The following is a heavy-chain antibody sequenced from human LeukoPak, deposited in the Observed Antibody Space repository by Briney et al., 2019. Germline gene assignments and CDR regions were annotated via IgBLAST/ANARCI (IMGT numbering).Heavy chain of an antibody. J-gene: IGHJ4*02. CDR3: ARNYGPTQTFDY. V-gene: IGHV4-59*01. CDR2: IYYSGST. CDR1: GGSISSYY. Sequence: SETLSLTCTVSGGSISSYYWSWIRQPPGKGLEWIGYIYYSGSTNYNPSLKSRVTISVDTSKNQFSLKLSSVTAAGTAVYYCARNYGPTQTFDYWGQGTLVTVSS. D-gene: IGHD3-10*01.